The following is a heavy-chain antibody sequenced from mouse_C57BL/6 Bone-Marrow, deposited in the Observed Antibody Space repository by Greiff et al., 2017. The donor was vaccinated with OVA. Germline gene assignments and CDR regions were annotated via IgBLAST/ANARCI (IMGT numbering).Heavy chain of an antibody. CDR3: ASLYFGAY. V-gene: IGHV3-6*01. CDR2: ISYDGSN. J-gene: IGHJ3*01. D-gene: IGHD2-1*01. Sequence: ESVPGLVKPSQSLSLTCSVTGYSITSGYYWNWIRQFPGNKLEWMGYISYDGSNNYNPSLKNRISITRDTSKNQFFLKLNSVTTEDTATYYCASLYFGAYWGQGTLVTVSA. CDR1: GYSITSGYY.